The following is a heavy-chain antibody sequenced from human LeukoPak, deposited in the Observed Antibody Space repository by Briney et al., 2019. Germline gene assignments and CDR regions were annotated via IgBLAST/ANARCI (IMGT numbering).Heavy chain of an antibody. CDR2: ISSTNTYI. Sequence: GGSLRLSCAASGFTFGSYGMHWVRQAPGKGLEWVASISSTNTYIKYADSVKGRFTISRDNTKNSVFLQMNSLTGEDTAVYYCAREGGDAFDIWGQGTMVTVSS. CDR1: GFTFGSYG. V-gene: IGHV3-21*01. D-gene: IGHD3-16*01. CDR3: AREGGDAFDI. J-gene: IGHJ3*02.